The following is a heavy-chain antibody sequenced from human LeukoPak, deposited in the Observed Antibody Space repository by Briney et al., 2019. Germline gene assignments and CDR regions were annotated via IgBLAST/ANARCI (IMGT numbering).Heavy chain of an antibody. Sequence: VESGGGLVQPGGSLRLSCAASGFTVSSNYMSWVRQAPGKGLEWVSVIYSGGNTYYADSVKGRFTISRDNSKNTLYLQMNSLSAEDTAVYYCASAGGGYYDSSGYYDYWGQGTLVTVSS. CDR3: ASAGGGYYDSSGYYDY. J-gene: IGHJ4*02. D-gene: IGHD3-22*01. CDR1: GFTVSSNY. CDR2: IYSGGNT. V-gene: IGHV3-53*01.